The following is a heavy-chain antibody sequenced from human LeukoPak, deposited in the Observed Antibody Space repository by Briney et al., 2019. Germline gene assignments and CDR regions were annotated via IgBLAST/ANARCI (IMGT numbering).Heavy chain of an antibody. D-gene: IGHD5-24*01. Sequence: ASVKVSCKASGYTFINYGISWVRQAPGQGLEWMGWINPYNGKAKYAQKLQGRVTVTTDTSTSTAYMALRSLRSDDTAVYYCARDDTTFEGEIGYNPFDIWGQGTVITVSS. CDR2: INPYNGKA. CDR1: GYTFINYG. CDR3: ARDDTTFEGEIGYNPFDI. V-gene: IGHV1-18*01. J-gene: IGHJ3*02.